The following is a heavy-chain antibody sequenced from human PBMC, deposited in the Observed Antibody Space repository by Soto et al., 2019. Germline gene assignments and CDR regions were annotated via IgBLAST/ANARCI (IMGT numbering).Heavy chain of an antibody. CDR2: NSGSGGST. CDR3: AKDESSSPFYFDY. CDR1: GFTFSSYA. V-gene: IGHV3-23*01. D-gene: IGHD6-13*01. Sequence: GGSLRLSCAASGFTFSSYAMSWVRQAPGKGLEWVSANSGSGGSTYYADSVKGRFTISRDNSKNTLYLQMNSLRAEDTAVYYCAKDESSSPFYFDYWGQGTLVTVSS. J-gene: IGHJ4*02.